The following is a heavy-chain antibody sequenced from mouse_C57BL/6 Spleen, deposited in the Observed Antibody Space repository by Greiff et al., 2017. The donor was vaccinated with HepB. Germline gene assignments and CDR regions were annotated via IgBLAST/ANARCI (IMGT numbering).Heavy chain of an antibody. D-gene: IGHD1-1*01. CDR2: INPSTGGT. CDR3: ADYGSSVL. Sequence: EVQLQQSGPELVKPGASVKISCKASGYSFTGYYMNWVKQSPEKSLEWIGEINPSTGGTTYNQKFKAKATLTVDKSSSTAYMQLKSLTSEDSAVYYCADYGSSVLWGQGTLVTVSA. V-gene: IGHV1-42*01. J-gene: IGHJ3*01. CDR1: GYSFTGYY.